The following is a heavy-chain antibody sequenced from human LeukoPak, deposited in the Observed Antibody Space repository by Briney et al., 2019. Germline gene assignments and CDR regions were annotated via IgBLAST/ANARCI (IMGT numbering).Heavy chain of an antibody. V-gene: IGHV4-39*07. D-gene: IGHD6-13*01. CDR2: IYYSGST. Sequence: SETLSLTCTVSGGSISSSNYYWGWIRQPPGKGLERIGSIYYSGSTNYNPSLKSRVTISVDTSKNQFSLKLSSVTAADTAVYYCARDRHSSPLGYWGQGTLVTVSS. J-gene: IGHJ4*02. CDR1: GGSISSSNYY. CDR3: ARDRHSSPLGY.